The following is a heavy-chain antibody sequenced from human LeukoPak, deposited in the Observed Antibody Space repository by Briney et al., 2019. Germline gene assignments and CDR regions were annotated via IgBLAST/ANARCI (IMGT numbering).Heavy chain of an antibody. Sequence: GASVKVSYKASGYTYTSYYMRWVRQASGQGLEWMGIINPSGGSTSYAQKFQGRVTMTRDMSTSTAYMELRSLRSDDTAVYYCARDQGGYYGSGSYYTGDYWGQGTLVTVSS. CDR3: ARDQGGYYGSGSYYTGDY. V-gene: IGHV1-46*01. CDR1: GYTYTSYY. J-gene: IGHJ4*02. D-gene: IGHD3-10*01. CDR2: INPSGGST.